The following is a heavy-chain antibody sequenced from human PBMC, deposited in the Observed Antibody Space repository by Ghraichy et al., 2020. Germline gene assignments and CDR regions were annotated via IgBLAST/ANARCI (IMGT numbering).Heavy chain of an antibody. CDR2: IRGSGGST. D-gene: IGHD3-10*01. Sequence: GESLNISCAVSGLTFNSYAMSWVRQAPGKGLEWVSAIRGSGGSTYYADSVKGRFTISRDNSKNTLYLQMNSLRAEDTAVYYCAKVEILWPGPNLDYWGQGTLVPGSS. V-gene: IGHV3-23*01. CDR1: GLTFNSYA. CDR3: AKVEILWPGPNLDY. J-gene: IGHJ4*02.